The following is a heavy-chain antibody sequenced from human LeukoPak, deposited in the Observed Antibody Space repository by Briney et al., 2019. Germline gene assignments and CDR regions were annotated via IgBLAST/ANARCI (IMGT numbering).Heavy chain of an antibody. D-gene: IGHD6-13*01. CDR3: AKRADNSGWLRSDFDN. CDR1: GFSFSTYA. Sequence: GGSLRLSCVASGFSFSTYAMSWVRQAPGKGLEWVSVISGSGGSAYYADSVKGRFSISRDNFEKTLFLQMNTLRAEDTAVYYCAKRADNSGWLRSDFDNWGRGALVTVSS. CDR2: ISGSGGSA. V-gene: IGHV3-23*01. J-gene: IGHJ4*02.